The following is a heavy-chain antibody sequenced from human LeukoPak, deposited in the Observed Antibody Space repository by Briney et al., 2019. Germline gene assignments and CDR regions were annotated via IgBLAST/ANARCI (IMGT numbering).Heavy chain of an antibody. Sequence: SETLSLTCTVSGGSLNSYYWIWIRQPPGKGLEWIGYVHYSGTTKYNPSLKGRVTISVDTSKNQFSLKVSSVTAADTAVYYCARHENWGSPKGDSFYIWGQGKMVTVSS. CDR1: GGSLNSYY. D-gene: IGHD7-27*01. J-gene: IGHJ3*02. CDR3: ARHENWGSPKGDSFYI. V-gene: IGHV4-59*08. CDR2: VHYSGTT.